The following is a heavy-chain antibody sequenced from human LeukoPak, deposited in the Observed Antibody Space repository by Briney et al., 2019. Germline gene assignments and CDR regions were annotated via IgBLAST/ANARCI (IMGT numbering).Heavy chain of an antibody. V-gene: IGHV3-7*03. CDR3: ATSTLDWFDP. Sequence: PGGSLRLSCVASGFTFSSYWMTWVRQAPGKGLEWVANIKQDGSEKYYVDSVKGRFTISGDNAKNSLYLQMNSLRVEDTAVYYCATSTLDWFDPWGQGTLVTVSS. CDR1: GFTFSSYW. J-gene: IGHJ5*02. CDR2: IKQDGSEK.